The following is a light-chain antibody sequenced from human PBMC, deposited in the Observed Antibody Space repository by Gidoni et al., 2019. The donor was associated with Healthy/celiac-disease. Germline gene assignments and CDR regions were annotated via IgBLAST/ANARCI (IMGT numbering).Light chain of an antibody. Sequence: EIVLTQSPGTLSLSPGERATLSCRASQSVSSSYLAWYQQKPGQAPRLLLYGASSRATGIPDRFSGSGSGTDFTLTISRLEPEDFAVYYCQQYGSSPFGFGGGTKVEIK. J-gene: IGKJ4*01. V-gene: IGKV3-20*01. CDR2: GAS. CDR3: QQYGSSPFG. CDR1: QSVSSSY.